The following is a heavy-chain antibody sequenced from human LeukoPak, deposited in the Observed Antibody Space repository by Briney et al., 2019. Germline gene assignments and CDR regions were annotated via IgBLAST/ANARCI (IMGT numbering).Heavy chain of an antibody. D-gene: IGHD3-3*01. CDR3: ASLFSGYYTEYFQH. CDR1: GFSFSSTW. Sequence: GGSLRLSCAASGFSFSSTWMHWVRQVPGKGLVWVSRINSDGSTIYADSVKGRFTISRDNTKNTLYLQMNSLRAEDTAVYYCASLFSGYYTEYFQHWGQGTLVTVSS. J-gene: IGHJ1*01. V-gene: IGHV3-74*01. CDR2: INSDGST.